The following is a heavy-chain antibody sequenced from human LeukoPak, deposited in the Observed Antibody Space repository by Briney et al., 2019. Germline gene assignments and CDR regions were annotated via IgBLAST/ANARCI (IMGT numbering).Heavy chain of an antibody. D-gene: IGHD3-3*01. Sequence: GASVKVSCKASGYTFTGYYMHWVRQAPGQGLEWMGWINPNSGGTNYAQKFQGRVTMTRDTSISTAYMELSRLGSDDTAVYYCARDRTIFGVVSYYFDYWGQGTLVTVSS. CDR3: ARDRTIFGVVSYYFDY. CDR1: GYTFTGYY. CDR2: INPNSGGT. J-gene: IGHJ4*02. V-gene: IGHV1-2*02.